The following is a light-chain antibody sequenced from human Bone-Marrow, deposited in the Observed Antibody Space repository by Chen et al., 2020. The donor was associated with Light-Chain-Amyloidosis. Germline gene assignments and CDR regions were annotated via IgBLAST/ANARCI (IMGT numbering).Light chain of an antibody. CDR2: DDR. CDR1: NIGSTS. J-gene: IGLJ3*02. Sequence: SYVLTQPSSVSVAPGQTATIACGGNNIGSTSVHWYQQTPGQAPLLVVYDDRDRPSGIPERLSGSNSVNTATLTIIRVEAGDEADYYCQVWDRSSDRPVFGGGTKLTVL. CDR3: QVWDRSSDRPV. V-gene: IGLV3-21*02.